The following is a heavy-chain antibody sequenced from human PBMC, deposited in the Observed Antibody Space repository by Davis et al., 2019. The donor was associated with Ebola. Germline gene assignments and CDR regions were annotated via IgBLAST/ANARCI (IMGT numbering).Heavy chain of an antibody. D-gene: IGHD2-2*01. J-gene: IGHJ6*02. Sequence: GESLKISCAASGFTFSSYSMNWVRQAPGKGLEWVSYISSSSSTIYYADSVKGRFTISRDNAKNSLYLQMNSLRDEDTAVYYCAKDLDCSSTSCYGPVYYYYYYGMDVWGQGTTVTVSS. V-gene: IGHV3-48*02. CDR1: GFTFSSYS. CDR2: ISSSSSTI. CDR3: AKDLDCSSTSCYGPVYYYYYYGMDV.